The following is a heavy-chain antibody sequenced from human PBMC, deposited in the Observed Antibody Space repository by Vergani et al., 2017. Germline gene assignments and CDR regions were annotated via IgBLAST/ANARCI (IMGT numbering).Heavy chain of an antibody. D-gene: IGHD4-17*01. Sequence: EVPLVQSGAEVKKPGATMKISCKVSGYTFTDHYMHWVQQAPGKGLEWMGLVDPEDGETIYAEKFKGRVTIAADTSTDTAHLELSSLRSEDTAVYYCATPQTLTTGGREVCGQGTTVSVSS. V-gene: IGHV1-69-2*01. CDR1: GYTFTDHY. CDR2: VDPEDGET. J-gene: IGHJ6*02. CDR3: ATPQTLTTGGREV.